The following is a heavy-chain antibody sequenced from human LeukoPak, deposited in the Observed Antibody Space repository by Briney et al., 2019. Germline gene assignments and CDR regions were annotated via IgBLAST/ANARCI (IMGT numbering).Heavy chain of an antibody. Sequence: PSETLSLTCTSYVGSFSGYYWSWIRQPPGKGLEWIGEINYSGSTNYNPSLKSRVTISVDTSRNQFSLKLSSVTAADTAIYYCARGGEGYHFGSASQDYWGQGTLVTVSS. J-gene: IGHJ4*02. CDR3: ARGGEGYHFGSASQDY. CDR2: INYSGST. CDR1: VGSFSGYY. D-gene: IGHD3-10*01. V-gene: IGHV4-34*01.